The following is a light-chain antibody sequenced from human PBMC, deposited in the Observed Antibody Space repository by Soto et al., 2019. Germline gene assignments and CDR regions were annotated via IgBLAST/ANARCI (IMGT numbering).Light chain of an antibody. CDR2: GAS. Sequence: EIVMTQSPATLSVSPGERATLSCRASQSVSINLAWYQQKPGQAPRLLIYGASTRATGIPARFSGSGSGTEFTLTISSLQSEDFAVYYCQQYNNWPPEWTFGQGTKGEIK. V-gene: IGKV3-15*01. J-gene: IGKJ1*01. CDR1: QSVSIN. CDR3: QQYNNWPPEWT.